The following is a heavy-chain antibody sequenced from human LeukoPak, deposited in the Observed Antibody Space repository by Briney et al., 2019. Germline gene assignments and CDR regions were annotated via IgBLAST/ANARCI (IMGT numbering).Heavy chain of an antibody. J-gene: IGHJ3*02. D-gene: IGHD3-10*01. CDR3: ARGPSYYGSGTYRRYAFDI. Sequence: ASVKVSCKASGYTFTSYDINWVRQATGQGLEWMGWMNPNSGNTGYAQKFRGRVTITRNTSISTAYMELSSLRSEDTAVYYCARGPSYYGSGTYRRYAFDIWGQGTMVTVSS. CDR2: MNPNSGNT. CDR1: GYTFTSYD. V-gene: IGHV1-8*01.